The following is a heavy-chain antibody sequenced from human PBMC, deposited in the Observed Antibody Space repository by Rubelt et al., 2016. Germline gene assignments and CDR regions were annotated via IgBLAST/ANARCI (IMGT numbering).Heavy chain of an antibody. D-gene: IGHD3-16*01. Sequence: QVQLVQSGAEVKKPGASVKVSCKASGYTYTGYYMHWVRQAPGQGLEWMGRINPNSGGTNYVQKFKGRVTQISETSSSTAYMEMSRRRSDDTAVDYCAREGDYYYGMDVWGQGTTVTVYS. CDR1: GYTYTGYY. CDR3: AREGDYYYGMDV. V-gene: IGHV1-2*06. CDR2: INPNSGGT. J-gene: IGHJ6*02.